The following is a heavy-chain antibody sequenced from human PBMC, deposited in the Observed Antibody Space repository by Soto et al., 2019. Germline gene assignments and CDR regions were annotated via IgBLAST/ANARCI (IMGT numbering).Heavy chain of an antibody. CDR1: GFTFSSDS. V-gene: IGHV3-48*02. CDR2: ITSSGTTV. CDR3: ARGSSNWAYYFDF. D-gene: IGHD6-13*01. Sequence: EVHLVESGGGLVQPGVSLRLSCAASGFTFSSDSLNWVRQAPGKGLEWVSYITSSGTTVYYADSVRGRFTISRDNAKNSLYLQMNSLRDDDTAVYYCARGSSNWAYYFDFWGQGTLVTVYS. J-gene: IGHJ4*02.